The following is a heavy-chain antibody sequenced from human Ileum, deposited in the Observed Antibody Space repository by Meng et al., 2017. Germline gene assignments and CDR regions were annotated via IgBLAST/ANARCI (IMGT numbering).Heavy chain of an antibody. CDR2: ISHDGSSY. Sequence: QGQLVEYGGGEVKPGSSLRLSCAASGFTFSTYTMHWGRQAPGKGPEWVTAISHDGSSYVYADSVKGRFTISRDNSKNTLYLQMNSLTPEDTAVYYCAREPSFGEHDYWGQGTLVTVSS. CDR3: AREPSFGEHDY. CDR1: GFTFSTYT. J-gene: IGHJ4*02. V-gene: IGHV3-30*01. D-gene: IGHD3-10*01.